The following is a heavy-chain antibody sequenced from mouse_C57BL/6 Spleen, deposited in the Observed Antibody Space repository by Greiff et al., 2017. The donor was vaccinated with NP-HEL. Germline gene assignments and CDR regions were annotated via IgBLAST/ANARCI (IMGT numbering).Heavy chain of an antibody. Sequence: LQQSGASVKISCKASGYAFSSYWMNWVKQRPGKGLEWIGQIYPGDGDTNYNGKFKGKATLTADKSSSTAYMQLSSLTSEDSAVYFCASEGDYGGFAYWGQGTLVTVSA. CDR3: ASEGDYGGFAY. D-gene: IGHD2-4*01. J-gene: IGHJ3*01. CDR1: GYAFSSYW. CDR2: IYPGDGDT. V-gene: IGHV1-80*01.